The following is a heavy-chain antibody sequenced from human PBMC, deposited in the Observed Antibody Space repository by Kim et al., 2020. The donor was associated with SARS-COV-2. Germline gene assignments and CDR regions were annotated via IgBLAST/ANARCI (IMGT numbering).Heavy chain of an antibody. CDR1: GFTFDDYA. V-gene: IGHV3-9*01. Sequence: GGSLRLSCAASGFTFDDYAMHWVRQAPGKGLEWVSGISWNSGSRGYADSVKGRFTISRDNAKNSLYLQMNSLRAEDTALYYCAKDRWWYGELSAHYGMDVWGPASTATVSS. CDR2: ISWNSGSR. D-gene: IGHD3-10*01. J-gene: IGHJ6*02. CDR3: AKDRWWYGELSAHYGMDV.